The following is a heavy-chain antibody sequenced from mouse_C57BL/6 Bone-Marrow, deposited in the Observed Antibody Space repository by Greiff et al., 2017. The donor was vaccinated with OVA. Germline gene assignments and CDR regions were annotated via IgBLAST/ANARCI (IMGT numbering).Heavy chain of an antibody. CDR3: ARDAGDYLAWFAY. J-gene: IGHJ3*01. Sequence: EVNLVESGGGLVQSGRSLRLSCATSGFTFSDFYMEWVRQAPGKGLEWIAASRNKANDYTTEYSASVKGRFIVSRDTSQSILYLQMNALRAEDTAIYYCARDAGDYLAWFAYWGQGTLVTVSA. D-gene: IGHD2-13*01. V-gene: IGHV7-1*01. CDR2: SRNKANDYTT. CDR1: GFTFSDFY.